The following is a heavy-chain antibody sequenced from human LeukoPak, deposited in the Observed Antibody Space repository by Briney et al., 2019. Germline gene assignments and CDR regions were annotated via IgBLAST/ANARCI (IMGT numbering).Heavy chain of an antibody. Sequence: SVKVSCKASGGTFSSYAISWVRQAPGQGLEWMGGIIPIFGTANYAQKFQGRVTITTDESTSTAYMELSRLRSEDTAVYYCARGSVTMVRGVISNWFDPWGQGTLVTVSS. CDR3: ARGSVTMVRGVISNWFDP. D-gene: IGHD3-10*01. CDR1: GGTFSSYA. CDR2: IIPIFGTA. J-gene: IGHJ5*02. V-gene: IGHV1-69*05.